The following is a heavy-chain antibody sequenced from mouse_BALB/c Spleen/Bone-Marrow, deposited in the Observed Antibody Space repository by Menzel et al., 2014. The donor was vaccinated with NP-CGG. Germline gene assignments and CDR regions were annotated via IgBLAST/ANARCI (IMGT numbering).Heavy chain of an antibody. CDR2: IDTSDSYT. Sequence: VQLQQSGAELVMPGASVKMSCKASGYTFTDYWMHWVKQRPGQGLEWIGAIDTSDSYTSYNQKFKGKATLTVDGSSSTAYMQLSSLTSEDSAVYYCARGTGWYFDVWGAGTTVTVSS. CDR3: ARGTGWYFDV. J-gene: IGHJ1*01. V-gene: IGHV1-69*01. D-gene: IGHD4-1*01. CDR1: GYTFTDYW.